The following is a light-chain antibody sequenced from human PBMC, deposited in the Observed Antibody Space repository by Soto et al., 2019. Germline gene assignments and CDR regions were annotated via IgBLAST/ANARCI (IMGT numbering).Light chain of an antibody. Sequence: DIVMTQSPDSLAVSLGERATINCKSSQSLLSSSDNKNYIAWHQQKPGQPPKLLIYWASIRGSGVPDRFSGGGSETDFTLTINNLQAEDVAVYYCQQHCSAPLTFGGGTKVEIK. CDR3: QQHCSAPLT. CDR1: QSLLSSSDNKNY. CDR2: WAS. J-gene: IGKJ4*01. V-gene: IGKV4-1*01.